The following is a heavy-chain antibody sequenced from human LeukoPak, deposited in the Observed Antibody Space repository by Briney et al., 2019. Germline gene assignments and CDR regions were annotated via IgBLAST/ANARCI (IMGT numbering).Heavy chain of an antibody. CDR1: GFTFSDFY. J-gene: IGHJ4*02. CDR3: ARDLPVAGAYHNFDY. Sequence: GGSLRLSCAASGFTFSDFYMSWIRQAPGKGLEWVSYITDSGDTVSYADSVKGRFTISRDNAKNSLYLQMNSLRAEDTAVYYCARDLPVAGAYHNFDYWGQGTLVTVSS. V-gene: IGHV3-11*04. D-gene: IGHD6-19*01. CDR2: ITDSGDTV.